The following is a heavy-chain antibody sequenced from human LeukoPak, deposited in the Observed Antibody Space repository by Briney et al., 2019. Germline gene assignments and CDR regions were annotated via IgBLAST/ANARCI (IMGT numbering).Heavy chain of an antibody. CDR2: ISYDGSNK. CDR3: ARDGGDIVVVVAARGYYYMDV. D-gene: IGHD2-15*01. V-gene: IGHV3-30*04. J-gene: IGHJ6*03. Sequence: GSLRLSCAASGFTFSSYAMHWVRQAPGKGLEWVAVISYDGSNKYYADSVKGRFTISRDNSKNTLYLQMNSLRAEDTAVYYCARDGGDIVVVVAARGYYYMDVWGKGTTVTVSS. CDR1: GFTFSSYA.